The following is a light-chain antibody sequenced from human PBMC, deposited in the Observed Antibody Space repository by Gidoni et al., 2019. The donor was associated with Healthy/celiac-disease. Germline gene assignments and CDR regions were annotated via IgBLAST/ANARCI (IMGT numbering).Light chain of an antibody. J-gene: IGKJ5*01. CDR1: QSVSSY. CDR3: QKRSTWPT. CDR2: EES. Sequence: EIVLTQSPATLALSPGGRGTLPCRARQSVSSYFAWYPQKPGQAPRLLIYEESTSATGIPARFSASGSCTDFTLTLSSLEPEDFAFYYCQKRSTWPTFGQXTRLEIK. V-gene: IGKV3-11*01.